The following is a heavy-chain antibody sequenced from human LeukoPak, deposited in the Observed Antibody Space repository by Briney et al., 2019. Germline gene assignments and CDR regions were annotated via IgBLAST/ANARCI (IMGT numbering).Heavy chain of an antibody. J-gene: IGHJ4*02. CDR2: INSDGSNT. V-gene: IGHV3-74*01. CDR3: ARVRDISGHWGFLDY. Sequence: GGSLRLSCAASGFSFSSYWMHWVRQGPGKGLVWVSRINSDGSNTNYADSVKGRFTISRDNAKNTLYLQMNSLRAEDTAVFYCARVRDISGHWGFLDYWGQGTLVTVSS. CDR1: GFSFSSYW. D-gene: IGHD6-19*01.